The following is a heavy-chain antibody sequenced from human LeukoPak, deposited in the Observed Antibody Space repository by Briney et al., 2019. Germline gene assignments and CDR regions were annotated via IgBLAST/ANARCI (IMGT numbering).Heavy chain of an antibody. CDR3: ARDYMPLYYFDY. Sequence: GGSLRLSCAASGFTFSTYWMSWVRQAPGKGLECVANIKQDGSETYYVDSVKGRFTISRDNAKNSLYLQMNSLRDEDTAVYYCARDYMPLYYFDYWGRGTLVTVSS. J-gene: IGHJ4*02. V-gene: IGHV3-7*01. CDR2: IKQDGSET. CDR1: GFTFSTYW. D-gene: IGHD2-2*01.